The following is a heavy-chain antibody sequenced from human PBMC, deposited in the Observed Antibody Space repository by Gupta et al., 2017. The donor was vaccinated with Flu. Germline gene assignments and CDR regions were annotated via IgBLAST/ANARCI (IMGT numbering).Heavy chain of an antibody. J-gene: IGHJ4*02. V-gene: IGHV7-4-1*02. CDR2: INTNAGNP. CDR1: GYSFTSYP. Sequence: QVQLVQSGSELKKPGASVKVSCKASGYSFTSYPMNWVRQAPGQGPEWMGWINTNAGNPTYAQGFTGRFVFYLDTSVSTAYLQISGLKAEDTAVYYCARGDYKTNYWGGNPGYWGQGTLVTVSS. CDR3: ARGDYKTNYWGGNPGY. D-gene: IGHD3-10*01.